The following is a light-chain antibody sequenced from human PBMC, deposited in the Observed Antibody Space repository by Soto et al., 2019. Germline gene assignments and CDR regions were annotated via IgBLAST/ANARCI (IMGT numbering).Light chain of an antibody. CDR2: DAS. CDR1: QSVSSY. V-gene: IGKV3-11*01. J-gene: IGKJ4*01. Sequence: EIVLTQSPATLSLSPGERATLSCRASQSVSSYLAWYQQKPGQAPRLLIYDASKRATGIPGRFSGSGSGTDFTLSISGLEPEDFAVYYCQQRSTWPLTFGGGTKVDIK. CDR3: QQRSTWPLT.